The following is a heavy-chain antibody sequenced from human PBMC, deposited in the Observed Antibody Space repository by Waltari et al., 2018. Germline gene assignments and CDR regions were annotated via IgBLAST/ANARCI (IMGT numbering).Heavy chain of an antibody. CDR2: IKEDGSEN. CDR3: TRDPLRRYDY. J-gene: IGHJ4*02. CDR1: GCPFSHYW. Sequence: EVQLVESGGGLVQPGGSLRLSCVASGCPFSHYWITWVRQAPGQGLEWVASIKEDGSENHYVDSVKGRFTISRDNAENSVNLQMNSLRAEDTAVYYCTRDPLRRYDYWGQGTLVTVSS. V-gene: IGHV3-7*01. D-gene: IGHD3-16*01.